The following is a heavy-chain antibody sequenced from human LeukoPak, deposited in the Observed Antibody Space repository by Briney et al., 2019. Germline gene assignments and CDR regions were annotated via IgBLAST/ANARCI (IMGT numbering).Heavy chain of an antibody. V-gene: IGHV3-30*18. Sequence: GGSLRLSCAASGFSFFSYGMHWVRQAPGKGLEWVGVISDDGRRKDYADSVKGRFTISRDNSKDTLYLQTNSLRAEDTAVYYCAKRPSDYGDYVSYFDYWGQGTLVTVSS. D-gene: IGHD4-17*01. CDR3: AKRPSDYGDYVSYFDY. J-gene: IGHJ4*02. CDR2: ISDDGRRK. CDR1: GFSFFSYG.